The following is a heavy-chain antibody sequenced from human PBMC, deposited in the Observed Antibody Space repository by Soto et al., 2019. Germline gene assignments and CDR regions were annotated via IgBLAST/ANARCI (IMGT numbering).Heavy chain of an antibody. D-gene: IGHD6-19*01. CDR1: GFTFSSYA. CDR3: ARRSCGCYFDY. Sequence: EVQLLESGGGLVQPGGSLRLSCAASGFTFSSYAMSWVRQAPGKGLEWVSAISGSGGSTYYADSVKGRFTISRDNSKNTRYQQMNSLRGAGTAVYYCARRSCGCYFDYWGQGTLVTVSS. J-gene: IGHJ4*02. V-gene: IGHV3-23*01. CDR2: ISGSGGST.